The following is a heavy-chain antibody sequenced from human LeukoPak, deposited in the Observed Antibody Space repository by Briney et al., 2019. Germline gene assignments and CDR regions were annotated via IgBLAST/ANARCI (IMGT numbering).Heavy chain of an antibody. CDR1: GGSISSYY. CDR3: ARHVVGATSYYFDY. J-gene: IGHJ4*02. D-gene: IGHD1-26*01. V-gene: IGHV4-59*08. Sequence: PSETLSLTCTVSGGSISSYYWSWIRQPPGKGLEWIGYIYYSGSTNYNPSLKSRVTISVDTSKNQFSLKLSSVTAADTAVYYCARHVVGATSYYFDYWGQGTLVTVSS. CDR2: IYYSGST.